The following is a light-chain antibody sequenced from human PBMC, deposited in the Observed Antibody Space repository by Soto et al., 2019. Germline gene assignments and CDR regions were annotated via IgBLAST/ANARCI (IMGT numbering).Light chain of an antibody. CDR3: CSYAGSITYV. CDR2: EVS. Sequence: QSVLTQPASVSGSPGQSITISCTGTSSDVGSDNRVSWYQQHPGKAPKFIIYEVSQRPAGVSYRFSGSKSGNTAYLTISGLQAEDEADYYCCSYAGSITYVFGTGTKLTVL. J-gene: IGLJ1*01. CDR1: SSDVGSDNR. V-gene: IGLV2-23*02.